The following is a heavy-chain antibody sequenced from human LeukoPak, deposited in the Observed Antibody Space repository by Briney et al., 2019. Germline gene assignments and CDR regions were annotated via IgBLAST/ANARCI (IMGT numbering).Heavy chain of an antibody. J-gene: IGHJ6*03. CDR3: GRACGWYERGPDYYYYYMDV. Sequence: GGSLSLSCAASGFTFSTNSMNWVRQAPGKGLEWVSSISSSSTYIYYADSVKGRFTISRDNAKNSLYLQMNSLRAEDTAVYYCGRACGWYERGPDYYYYYMDVWGKGTTVTVSS. CDR2: ISSSSTYI. D-gene: IGHD6-19*01. CDR1: GFTFSTNS. V-gene: IGHV3-21*01.